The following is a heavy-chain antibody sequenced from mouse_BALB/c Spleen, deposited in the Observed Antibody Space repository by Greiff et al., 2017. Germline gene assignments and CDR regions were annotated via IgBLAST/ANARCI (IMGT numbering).Heavy chain of an antibody. CDR3: ATFYYDYDALFPY. CDR1: GFTFSSYA. V-gene: IGHV5-9-4*01. D-gene: IGHD2-4*01. CDR2: ISSGGSYT. J-gene: IGHJ3*01. Sequence: EVMLVESGGGLVKPGGSLKLSCAASGFTFSSYAMSWVRQSPEKRLEWVAEISSGGSYTYYPDTVTGRFTISRDNAKNTLYLEMSSLRSEDTAMYYCATFYYDYDALFPYWGQGTLVTVSA.